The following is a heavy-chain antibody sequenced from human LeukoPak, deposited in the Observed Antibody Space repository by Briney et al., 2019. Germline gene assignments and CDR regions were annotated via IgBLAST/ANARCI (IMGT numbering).Heavy chain of an antibody. D-gene: IGHD4-23*01. Sequence: PSETLSLTCTVSGGSISSSTYYWAWIRQPPGKGLEWIGNIYYSGSTYYNPSLKSRVTMSVDTSKNQFSLKLSSVTAADTAVYYCARDGQETDYGGNSAFKYYYYYMDVWGKGTTVTISS. J-gene: IGHJ6*03. CDR1: GGSISSSTYY. CDR3: ARDGQETDYGGNSAFKYYYYYMDV. V-gene: IGHV4-39*07. CDR2: IYYSGST.